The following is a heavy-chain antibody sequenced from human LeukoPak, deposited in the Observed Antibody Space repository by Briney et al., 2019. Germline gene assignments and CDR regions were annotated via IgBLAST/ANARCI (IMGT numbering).Heavy chain of an antibody. J-gene: IGHJ4*02. Sequence: GGSLRLSCAASGFTFSSYSMNWVRQAPGKGLEWVSYISSSSSTIYYADSVKGRFTISRDNVKNSLYLQMNSLRAKDTAVYYCARDSSGWYLAPHFDYWGQGTLVTVSS. V-gene: IGHV3-48*01. CDR2: ISSSSSTI. D-gene: IGHD6-19*01. CDR1: GFTFSSYS. CDR3: ARDSSGWYLAPHFDY.